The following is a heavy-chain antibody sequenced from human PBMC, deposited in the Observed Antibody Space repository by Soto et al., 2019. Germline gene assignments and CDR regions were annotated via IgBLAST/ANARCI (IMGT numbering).Heavy chain of an antibody. CDR2: IYSGGST. CDR3: AREKDYYGSGSYFDY. J-gene: IGHJ4*02. CDR1: GFTVSSNY. Sequence: GGSLRLSCAASGFTVSSNYMSWVRQAPGKGLEWVSVIYSGGSTYYADSVKGRFTISRDNSKNTLYLQMNSLRAEDTAVYYCAREKDYYGSGSYFDYWGQGTLVTVSS. V-gene: IGHV3-66*01. D-gene: IGHD3-10*01.